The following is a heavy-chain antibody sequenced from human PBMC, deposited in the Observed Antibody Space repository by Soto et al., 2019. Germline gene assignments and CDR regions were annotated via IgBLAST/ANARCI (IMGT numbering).Heavy chain of an antibody. V-gene: IGHV1-18*04. CDR1: GYTXTSYG. CDR2: ISAYNRNT. J-gene: IGHJ4*02. D-gene: IGHD3-10*01. CDR3: ARESTFGFDY. Sequence: GXSXKVSFKASGYTXTSYGSRLVRQAPGQGLAWMGWISAYNRNTNYAQKLQGRVTMTTDTSTSTAYMELRRLRSDDTAVYYCARESTFGFDYWGQGTLGTVS.